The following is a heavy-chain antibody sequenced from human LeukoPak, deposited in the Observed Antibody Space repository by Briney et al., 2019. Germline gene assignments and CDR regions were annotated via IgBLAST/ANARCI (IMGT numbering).Heavy chain of an antibody. CDR2: IYYSGST. J-gene: IGHJ4*02. D-gene: IGHD5-24*01. V-gene: IGHV4-39*07. CDR3: ARDVGATTTDVDY. Sequence: SETLSLTCTVSGGSISSSSYYWGWIRQPPGKGLEWIGSIYYSGSTYYNPSLKSRVTISVDTSKNQFSLKLSSVTAADTAVYYCARDVGATTTDVDYWGQGTLVTVSS. CDR1: GGSISSSSYY.